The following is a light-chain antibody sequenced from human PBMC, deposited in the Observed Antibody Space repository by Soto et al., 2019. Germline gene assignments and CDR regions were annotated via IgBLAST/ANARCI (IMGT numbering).Light chain of an antibody. CDR3: SSYTSSSSYV. Sequence: QSVLTQPSSVSRSPGQSITISCTGTSSDVGGYNYVSWYQQHPGKAPKLMIYEVSNRPSGVSNRFSGSKSGNTASLTISGLKAEDEAHYYCSSYTSSSSYVYGTGTKGTVL. V-gene: IGLV2-14*01. CDR1: SSDVGGYNY. J-gene: IGLJ1*01. CDR2: EVS.